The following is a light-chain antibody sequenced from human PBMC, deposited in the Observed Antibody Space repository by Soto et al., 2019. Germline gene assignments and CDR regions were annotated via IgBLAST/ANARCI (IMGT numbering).Light chain of an antibody. Sequence: EIVLTQSPGTLSLSPGERATLSCRASQSVNSRYLAWYQQKPGQAPRIIIYGASSRATGIPDRFSGSASGTDFTLTISSLEPEDFAVYYCKQYGSSPWTFGQGNTVEIK. V-gene: IGKV3-20*01. CDR1: QSVNSRY. J-gene: IGKJ1*01. CDR2: GAS. CDR3: KQYGSSPWT.